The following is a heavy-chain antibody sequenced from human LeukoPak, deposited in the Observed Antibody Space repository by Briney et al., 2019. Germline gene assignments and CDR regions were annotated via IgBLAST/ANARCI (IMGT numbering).Heavy chain of an antibody. Sequence: GASVKVSCKASGGTFSSYAISWVRQAPGQGLEWMGGIIPIFGTANHAQKFQGRVTITTDESTSTAYMELSSLRSEDTAVYYCASSITIFGVVIKAFDYWGQGTLVTVSS. J-gene: IGHJ4*02. D-gene: IGHD3-3*01. CDR2: IIPIFGTA. CDR3: ASSITIFGVVIKAFDY. V-gene: IGHV1-69*05. CDR1: GGTFSSYA.